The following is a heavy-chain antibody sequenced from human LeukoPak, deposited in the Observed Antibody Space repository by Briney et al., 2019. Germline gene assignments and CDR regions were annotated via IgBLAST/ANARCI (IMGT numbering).Heavy chain of an antibody. J-gene: IGHJ4*02. CDR1: GFTFSASW. V-gene: IGHV3-74*01. D-gene: IGHD2-8*02. CDR2: ISGDGSTT. Sequence: GGSLRLSCAASGFTFSASWMHWVRQAPGKGLVWVSRISGDGSTTTYADSVKGRFTISRDSAKNTLYLQMNSLRAEDTAVYHCARSIRGTVCTDWGQGTLVTVPS. CDR3: ARSIRGTVCTD.